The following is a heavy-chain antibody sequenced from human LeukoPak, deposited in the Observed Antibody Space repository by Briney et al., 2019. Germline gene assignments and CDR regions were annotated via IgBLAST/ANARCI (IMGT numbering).Heavy chain of an antibody. Sequence: PGGSLRLSCAASGFTYSSYWMHWVRQAPGKGLVWVARIKGDGSYTFYADSVKGRFTISRDNARNTLYLQMNSLRAEDTAVYYCARDVGNFDYWGQGTLVTVSS. V-gene: IGHV3-74*01. CDR1: GFTYSSYW. J-gene: IGHJ4*02. CDR2: IKGDGSYT. CDR3: ARDVGNFDY.